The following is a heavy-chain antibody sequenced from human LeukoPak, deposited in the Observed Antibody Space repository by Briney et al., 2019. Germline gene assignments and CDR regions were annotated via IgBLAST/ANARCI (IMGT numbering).Heavy chain of an antibody. CDR3: ARDKYDSSGYGSLQH. Sequence: GASVKVSCKASGYTFTSYGISWVRQAPGQGLEWMGWISAYNGNTNYAQKLQGRVTMTRDTSISTAYMELSRLRSDDTAVYYCARDKYDSSGYGSLQHWGQGTLVTVSS. J-gene: IGHJ1*01. CDR2: ISAYNGNT. CDR1: GYTFTSYG. D-gene: IGHD3-22*01. V-gene: IGHV1-18*01.